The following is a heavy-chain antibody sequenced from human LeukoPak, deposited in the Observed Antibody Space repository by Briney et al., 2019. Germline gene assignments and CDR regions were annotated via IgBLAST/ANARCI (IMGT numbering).Heavy chain of an antibody. Sequence: SETLSLTCAVSGDSVSITNWWSWVRQAPGKGLEWIGEISDRATTKYNPSLKSRVTISVDTSKNQFSLKLSSVTAADTAVYYCARHPRGSGSYYTRFDYWGQGTLVTVSS. J-gene: IGHJ4*02. CDR2: ISDRATT. CDR3: ARHPRGSGSYYTRFDY. V-gene: IGHV4-4*02. D-gene: IGHD3-10*01. CDR1: GDSVSITNW.